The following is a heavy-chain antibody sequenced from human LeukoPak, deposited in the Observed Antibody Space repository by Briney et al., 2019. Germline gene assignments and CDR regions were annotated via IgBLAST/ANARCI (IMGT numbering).Heavy chain of an antibody. D-gene: IGHD6-25*01. J-gene: IGHJ4*02. CDR1: GYTFTSYG. CDR3: ARRSSSSAVY. CDR2: ISVHNGDT. V-gene: IGHV1-18*01. Sequence: GASVKVSCKTSGYTFTSYGISWVRQAPGQGLEWMGWISVHNGDTNYAQKFQGRVTMTTDTSTSTVYMELRSLRSDDTAVYYCARRSSSSAVYWGQGTLVTVSS.